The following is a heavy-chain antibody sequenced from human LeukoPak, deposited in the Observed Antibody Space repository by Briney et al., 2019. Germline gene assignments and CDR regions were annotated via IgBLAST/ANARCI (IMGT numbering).Heavy chain of an antibody. CDR3: AREGLSGFVDY. V-gene: IGHV3-13*01. CDR2: IGTAGDT. Sequence: GGSLRLSCAASGFTFSSYDMHWVRHATGKGLEWVSAIGTAGDTYYPGSVKGRFTISRENAKNSLYLQMNSLRAEDTAVYYCAREGLSGFVDYWGQGTLVTVSS. CDR1: GFTFSSYD. D-gene: IGHD6-19*01. J-gene: IGHJ4*02.